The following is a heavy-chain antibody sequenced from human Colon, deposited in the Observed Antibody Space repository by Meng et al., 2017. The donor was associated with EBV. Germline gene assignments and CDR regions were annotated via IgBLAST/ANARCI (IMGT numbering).Heavy chain of an antibody. V-gene: IGHV4-39*07. CDR3: ARYVFDSSSLYSNWFDP. CDR1: GGSISNSPYH. CDR2: IFYSGST. J-gene: IGHJ5*02. Sequence: QLQLQESGPGXVTPSXXXSLTCTAXGGSISNSPYHWGWIRQPPGRGLEWIGSIFYSGSTSYNPSLKSRVSISVDTSKNHFSLKLSSMTAADTAVYYCARYVFDSSSLYSNWFDPWGQGTLVTVSS. D-gene: IGHD3-22*01.